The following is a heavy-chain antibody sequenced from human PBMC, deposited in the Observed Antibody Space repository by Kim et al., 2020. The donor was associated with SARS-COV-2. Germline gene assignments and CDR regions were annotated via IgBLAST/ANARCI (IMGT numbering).Heavy chain of an antibody. V-gene: IGHV1-8*01. Sequence: ASVKVSCKASGYTFTSYDINWVRQATGQGLEWMGWMNPNSGNTGYAQKFQGRVTMTRNTSISTAYMELSSLRSEDTAVYYCARGNYDFWSGYYSAYYYMDVWGKGTTVTVSS. J-gene: IGHJ6*03. CDR2: MNPNSGNT. CDR1: GYTFTSYD. D-gene: IGHD3-3*01. CDR3: ARGNYDFWSGYYSAYYYMDV.